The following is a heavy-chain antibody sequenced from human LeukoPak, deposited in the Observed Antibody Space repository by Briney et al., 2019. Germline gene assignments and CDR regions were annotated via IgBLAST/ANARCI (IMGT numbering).Heavy chain of an antibody. J-gene: IGHJ4*02. CDR2: VGHEEGRT. CDR3: ATGAIVFDF. D-gene: IGHD3-22*01. V-gene: IGHV1-24*01. Sequence: ASVRVSCKVSGSTLTKISIDWVRQSPGKGLEWMGSVGHEEGRTIHAQKFQGRFNMTVDTATDTAYMEMSSLMSKDTAIYYCATGAIVFDFWGQGTLVTVSS. CDR1: GSTLTKIS.